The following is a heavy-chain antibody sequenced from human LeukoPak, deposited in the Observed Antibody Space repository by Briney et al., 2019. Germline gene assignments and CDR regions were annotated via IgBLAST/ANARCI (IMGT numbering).Heavy chain of an antibody. V-gene: IGHV1-69*13. D-gene: IGHD1-26*01. J-gene: IGHJ5*02. CDR2: IIPIFGTA. CDR3: ARCPIEMWELPNWFDP. CDR1: GGTFSSYA. Sequence: SVNVSCKASGGTFSSYAISWVRQAPGQGLEGMGGIIPIFGTANYAQKFQGRVTITADESTSTAYMELSSLRSEDTAVYYCARCPIEMWELPNWFDPWGQGTLVTVSS.